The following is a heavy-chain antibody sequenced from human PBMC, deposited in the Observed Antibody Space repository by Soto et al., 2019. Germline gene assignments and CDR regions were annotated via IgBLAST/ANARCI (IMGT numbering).Heavy chain of an antibody. J-gene: IGHJ4*02. D-gene: IGHD2-15*01. CDR1: GGSISSGGYS. Sequence: QLQLQESGSGLVKPSQTLSLTCAVSGGSISSGGYSWGWIRQPPGKGLGWIGYIYHSGSTYYNPSLKSRVTISVDRSKNQFSLKRNSVTAADTAVYYCARGRVGYSFHFDYWGQGNLVTVSS. V-gene: IGHV4-30-2*01. CDR3: ARGRVGYSFHFDY. CDR2: IYHSGST.